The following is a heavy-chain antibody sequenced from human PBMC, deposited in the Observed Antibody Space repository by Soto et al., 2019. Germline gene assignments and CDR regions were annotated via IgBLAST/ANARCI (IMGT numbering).Heavy chain of an antibody. CDR1: GYTFTRYY. V-gene: IGHV1-46*01. J-gene: IGHJ4*02. CDR2: INPSGGST. CDR3: ARAWGTPRDY. Sequence: ASVKVSCKASGYTFTRYYTHWVRQAPGQGLEWMGIINPSGGSTSYAQKFQGRVTMTRDTSTSTVYMELSSLRSEDTAVYYCARAWGTPRDYWGQGTLVTVSS. D-gene: IGHD3-16*01.